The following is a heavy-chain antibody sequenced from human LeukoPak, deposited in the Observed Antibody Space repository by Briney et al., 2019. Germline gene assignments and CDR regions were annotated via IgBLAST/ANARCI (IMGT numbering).Heavy chain of an antibody. D-gene: IGHD6-13*01. CDR2: FSRSGPET. V-gene: IGHV3-23*01. Sequence: GGSLRLSCAASGFTFGRSAMSWVRQAPGKGPEWVSTFSRSGPETYYANSVKGRFTTFRDNPKNTLYLQMNSLRAEDTAVYYCAKGSLGSWYYFDHWGQGTLVTVSS. CDR3: AKGSLGSWYYFDH. J-gene: IGHJ4*02. CDR1: GFTFGRSA.